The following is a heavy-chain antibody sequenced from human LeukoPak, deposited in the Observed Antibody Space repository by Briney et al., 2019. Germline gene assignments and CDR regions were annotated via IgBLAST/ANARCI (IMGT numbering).Heavy chain of an antibody. CDR3: ARGIGDYNWLDP. CDR2: IYYSVST. CDR1: GGSISSYY. J-gene: IGHJ5*02. D-gene: IGHD2-21*02. V-gene: IGHV4-59*01. Sequence: PSETLSLTCTVSGGSISSYYWSWIRQPPGKGLEWIGYIYYSVSTNYNPSLKSRVTISVDTSKNQFSLKLSSVTAADTAVYYCARGIGDYNWLDPWGQGTLVTVSS.